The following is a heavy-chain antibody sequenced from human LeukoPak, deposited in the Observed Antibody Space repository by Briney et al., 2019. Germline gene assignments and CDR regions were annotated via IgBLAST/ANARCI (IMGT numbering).Heavy chain of an antibody. D-gene: IGHD3-3*01. CDR1: GGSFSGYY. V-gene: IGHV4-34*01. CDR2: INHSGST. Sequence: SETLSLTCAVYGGSFSGYYWSWIRQPPGKGLEWIGEINHSGSTNYNPFLKSRVTISVDTSKNQFSLKLSSVTAADPAVYYCARGLSVLRFLEWTKVNWFDPWGQGTLVTVSS. CDR3: ARGLSVLRFLEWTKVNWFDP. J-gene: IGHJ5*02.